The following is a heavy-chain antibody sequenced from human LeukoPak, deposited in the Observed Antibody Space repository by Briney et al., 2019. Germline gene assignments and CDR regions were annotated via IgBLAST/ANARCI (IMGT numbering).Heavy chain of an antibody. Sequence: RTGGSLRLSCAASGFTFSDYYMSWIRQAPGKGLEWVSYITSTGSTIYYADSVKGRFTISRDNAKNSLYLQMNSLRAEDTAVYYCARDGSQYCSSISCQSGYYYYGLDVWGQGTTVTVSS. CDR1: GFTFSDYY. V-gene: IGHV3-11*01. D-gene: IGHD2-2*01. CDR3: ARDGSQYCSSISCQSGYYYYGLDV. J-gene: IGHJ6*02. CDR2: ITSTGSTI.